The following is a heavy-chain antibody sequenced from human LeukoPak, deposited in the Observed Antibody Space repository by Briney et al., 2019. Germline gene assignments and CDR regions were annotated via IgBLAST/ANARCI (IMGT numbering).Heavy chain of an antibody. J-gene: IGHJ4*02. CDR3: TTYRSGHS. V-gene: IGHV3-73*01. Sequence: QTWGSLRLSCAASGFTFSGFDIHWVRQASGKGLEWVGRVQTKPKSYATAYAASLKGRFIISRDDSVNTAYLQMNSLRTEDRAVYYCTTYRSGHSWGPGTLVTVSS. CDR1: GFTFSGFD. CDR2: VQTKPKSYAT. D-gene: IGHD6-19*01.